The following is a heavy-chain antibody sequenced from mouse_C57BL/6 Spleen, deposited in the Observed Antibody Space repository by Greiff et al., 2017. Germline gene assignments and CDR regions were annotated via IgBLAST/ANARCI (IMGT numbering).Heavy chain of an antibody. V-gene: IGHV5-9-1*02. Sequence: EVMLVESGEGLVKPGGSLKLSCAASGFTFSSYAMSWVRQTPEKRLEWVAYISSGGDYIYYADTVKGRFTISRDNAMNTLYLQMSSLKSEDTAMYYCTRDIDYGSSHYYAMDYWGQGTSVTVSS. CDR2: ISSGGDYI. J-gene: IGHJ4*01. CDR3: TRDIDYGSSHYYAMDY. D-gene: IGHD1-1*01. CDR1: GFTFSSYA.